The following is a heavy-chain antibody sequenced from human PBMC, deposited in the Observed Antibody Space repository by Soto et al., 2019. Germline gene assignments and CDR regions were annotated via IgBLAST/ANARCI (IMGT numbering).Heavy chain of an antibody. CDR3: ARLADFHEYPFDY. CDR1: GFTFSGYW. V-gene: IGHV3-7*01. Sequence: GGFLRLSCAASGFTFSGYWMSWVRQAPGKGLEWVANIKQDGSEKYYVDSVKGRFTISRDNAKNSLYLQMNSLRAEDTAVYYCARLADFHEYPFDYWGQGTLVTVSS. D-gene: IGHD3-3*01. J-gene: IGHJ4*02. CDR2: IKQDGSEK.